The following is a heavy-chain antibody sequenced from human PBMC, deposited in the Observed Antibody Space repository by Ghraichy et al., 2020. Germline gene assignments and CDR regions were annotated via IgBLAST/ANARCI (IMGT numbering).Heavy chain of an antibody. Sequence: SETLSLTCTVSGGSISSYYWSWIRQPPGKGLEWIGYIYYSGSTNYNPSLKSRVTISVDTSKNQFSLKLSSVTAADTAVYYCARAWDQYYYDSSGYSEGHRIYYYYGMDVWGQGTTVTVSS. CDR3: ARAWDQYYYDSSGYSEGHRIYYYYGMDV. V-gene: IGHV4-59*01. CDR1: GGSISSYY. D-gene: IGHD3-22*01. CDR2: IYYSGST. J-gene: IGHJ6*02.